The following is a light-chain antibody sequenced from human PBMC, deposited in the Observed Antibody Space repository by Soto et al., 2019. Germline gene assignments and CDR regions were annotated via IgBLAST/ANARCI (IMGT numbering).Light chain of an antibody. CDR1: QSVSSY. CDR3: QQRSNWPPVT. CDR2: DAS. V-gene: IGKV3-11*01. J-gene: IGKJ5*01. Sequence: EIVLTQSPATLSLSPGERATLSCRASQSVSSYLAWYQQKPGQAPRLLIYDASNSATGIPARFSGSGSGTDFTLTISSLEPEDFAVYYCQQRSNWPPVTFEQGTRLEIK.